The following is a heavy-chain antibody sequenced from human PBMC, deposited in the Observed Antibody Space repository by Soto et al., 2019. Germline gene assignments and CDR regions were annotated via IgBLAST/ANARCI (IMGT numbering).Heavy chain of an antibody. Sequence: ASETLSLTCTVSDGSISSYYWSWIRQPPGKGLEWIGYVYYSGSTNYNPSLKSRVTISVDTSKNQFSLKLTSVTAADSAMYYCARGGREDTAMVTALHWFDPWGQGTLVTV. J-gene: IGHJ5*02. CDR2: VYYSGST. CDR3: ARGGREDTAMVTALHWFDP. V-gene: IGHV4-59*01. D-gene: IGHD5-18*01. CDR1: DGSISSYY.